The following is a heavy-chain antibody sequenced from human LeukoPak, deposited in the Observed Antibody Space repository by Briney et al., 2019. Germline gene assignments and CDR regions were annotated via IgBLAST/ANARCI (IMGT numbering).Heavy chain of an antibody. CDR3: ARDRGRSSSYYYGMDV. CDR2: IYHSGST. Sequence: SQTLSLTCAVSGGSISSGGYSWSWIPQPPGKGLEWIGYIYHSGSTYYNPSLKSRVTISVARSKNQFSLKLSSVTAADTAVYYCARDRGRSSSYYYGMDVWGQGTTVTVSS. V-gene: IGHV4-30-2*01. D-gene: IGHD6-6*01. CDR1: GGSISSGGYS. J-gene: IGHJ6*02.